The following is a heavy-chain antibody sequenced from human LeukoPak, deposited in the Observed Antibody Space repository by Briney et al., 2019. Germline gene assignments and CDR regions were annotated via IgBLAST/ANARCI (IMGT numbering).Heavy chain of an antibody. J-gene: IGHJ4*02. V-gene: IGHV3-15*01. CDR1: GFTFSNAW. CDR3: TTAGRVVVAATSSTSVDY. CDR2: IKSKTDGGTT. Sequence: GGSLRLSCAASGFTFSNAWLSWVRQAPGQGLEWFGRIKSKTDGGTTDYAAPAKGRFTISRDDSKTTLYLQMNSLKTEDTAVYYCTTAGRVVVAATSSTSVDYWGQGTLVTVSS. D-gene: IGHD2-15*01.